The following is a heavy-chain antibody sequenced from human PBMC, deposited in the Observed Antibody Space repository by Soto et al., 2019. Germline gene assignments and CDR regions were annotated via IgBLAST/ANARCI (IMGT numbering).Heavy chain of an antibody. Sequence: GGSLRLSCVASGFTFEDHAMHWLRQGPGKGLEWVSGISLNSDIIGYADSVKGRFTMSRDNVKNSLYLQMSNLRSEDTAVYYCARDKGHYDYWGNNQRVLDVWGQGTTVTVSS. J-gene: IGHJ6*02. CDR2: ISLNSDII. V-gene: IGHV3-9*01. D-gene: IGHD3-3*01. CDR3: ARDKGHYDYWGNNQRVLDV. CDR1: GFTFEDHA.